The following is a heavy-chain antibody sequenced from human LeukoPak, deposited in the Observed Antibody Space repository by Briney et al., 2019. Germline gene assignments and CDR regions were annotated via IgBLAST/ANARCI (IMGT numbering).Heavy chain of an antibody. CDR1: GGSFSGYY. CDR2: INHSGST. J-gene: IGHJ5*02. D-gene: IGHD6-19*01. V-gene: IGHV4-34*01. CDR3: ARDSREGSSGWYYWFDP. Sequence: PSETLSLTCAVYGGSFSGYYWSWIRQPPGKGLEWIGEINHSGSTNYNPSLKSRVTISVDTSKNQFSLKLSSVTAADTAVYYCARDSREGSSGWYYWFDPWGQGTLVTVSS.